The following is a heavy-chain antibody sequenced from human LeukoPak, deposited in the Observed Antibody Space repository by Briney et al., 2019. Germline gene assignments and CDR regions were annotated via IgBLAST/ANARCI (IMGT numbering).Heavy chain of an antibody. D-gene: IGHD6-13*01. Sequence: GGSLRLSCSGSGFTFSNYVMSWVRQAPGKGLEWVSCVSGSGGRGATYYTDSVKGRFTISRDNAKNTMYLQMNSLSGEDTAIYYCAKDIAASGLPRIFDFWGQGTLVTVSS. J-gene: IGHJ4*02. V-gene: IGHV3-23*01. CDR3: AKDIAASGLPRIFDF. CDR1: GFTFSNYV. CDR2: VSGSGGRGAT.